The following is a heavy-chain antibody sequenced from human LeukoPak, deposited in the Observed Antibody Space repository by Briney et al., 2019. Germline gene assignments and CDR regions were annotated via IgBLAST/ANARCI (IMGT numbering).Heavy chain of an antibody. CDR2: ISGSGGST. V-gene: IGHV3-23*01. CDR1: GFTFSSYA. Sequence: PGGSLRLSCAASGFTFSSYAMHWVRQAPGKGLEWVSAISGSGGSTYYADSVKGRFTISRDNSKNTLYLQMNSLRAEDTAVYYCAKDRQYSSSWTNNWFDPWGQGTLVTVSS. D-gene: IGHD6-6*01. J-gene: IGHJ5*02. CDR3: AKDRQYSSSWTNNWFDP.